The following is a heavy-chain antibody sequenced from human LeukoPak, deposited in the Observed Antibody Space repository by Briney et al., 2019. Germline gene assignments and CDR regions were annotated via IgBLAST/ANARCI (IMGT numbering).Heavy chain of an antibody. Sequence: RGSLRLSCAASGFIFSSYAVHWVRQAPGKGLEWVSYISPSSSAIDHADSVKGRFTISRDNAKNSLYLQMNSLRDEDTAVYYCARDRDYAFDYWGQGIRVTVSS. CDR3: ARDRDYAFDY. CDR2: ISPSSSAI. D-gene: IGHD4-17*01. V-gene: IGHV3-48*02. J-gene: IGHJ4*02. CDR1: GFIFSSYA.